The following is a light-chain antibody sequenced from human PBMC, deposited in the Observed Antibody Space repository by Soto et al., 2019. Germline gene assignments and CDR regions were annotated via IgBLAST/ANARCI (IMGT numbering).Light chain of an antibody. CDR1: QDINVD. J-gene: IGKJ4*01. V-gene: IGKV1-6*01. Sequence: IQMTQSPSSLSASVGDRVTITCRASQDINVDLGWYQQKPGKPPKLLIYAASSLQSGVPSRFGGSGSGTDFTLIISSLEPEDFATYYCLQDYNFPLTFGGGTKVEI. CDR3: LQDYNFPLT. CDR2: AAS.